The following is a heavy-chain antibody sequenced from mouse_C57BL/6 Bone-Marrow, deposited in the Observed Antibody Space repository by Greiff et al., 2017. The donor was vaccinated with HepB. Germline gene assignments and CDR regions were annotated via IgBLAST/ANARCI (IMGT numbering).Heavy chain of an antibody. Sequence: QVHVKQSGAELARPGASVKMSCKASGYTFTSYTMHWVKQRPGQGLEWIGYINPSSGYTKYNQKFKDKATLTADKSSSTAYMQLSSLTSEDSAVYYCARYDYGHFDVWGTGTTVTVSS. J-gene: IGHJ1*03. V-gene: IGHV1-4*01. CDR1: GYTFTSYT. D-gene: IGHD2-3*01. CDR3: ARYDYGHFDV. CDR2: INPSSGYT.